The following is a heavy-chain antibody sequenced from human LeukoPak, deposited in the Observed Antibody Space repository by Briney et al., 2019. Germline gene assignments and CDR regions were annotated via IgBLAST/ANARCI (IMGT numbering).Heavy chain of an antibody. V-gene: IGHV4-59*08. CDR2: LYHSGSA. Sequence: SETLSLTCAVYGGSFSGYYWSWIRQPPGKGLEWIGSLYHSGSAYYSPSIKSRVTISLDTSNNELSLRLSSVTAADTAIYYCARQNIVVVVAATPGAFDIWGQGTLVTVSS. CDR1: GGSFSGYY. CDR3: ARQNIVVVVAATPGAFDI. D-gene: IGHD2-15*01. J-gene: IGHJ3*02.